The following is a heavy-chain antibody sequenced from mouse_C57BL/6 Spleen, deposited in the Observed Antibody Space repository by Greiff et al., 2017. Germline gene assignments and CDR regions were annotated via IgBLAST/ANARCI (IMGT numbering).Heavy chain of an antibody. CDR3: AREAYYYGPSWFAY. V-gene: IGHV3-6*01. J-gene: IGHJ3*01. D-gene: IGHD1-1*01. CDR1: GYSITSGYY. CDR2: ISYDGSN. Sequence: VQLKESGPGLVKPSQSLSLTCSVTGYSITSGYYWNWIRQFPGNKLEWMGYISYDGSNNYNPSLKNRISITRDTSKNQFFLKLNSVTTEDTATYYCAREAYYYGPSWFAYWGQGTLVTVSA.